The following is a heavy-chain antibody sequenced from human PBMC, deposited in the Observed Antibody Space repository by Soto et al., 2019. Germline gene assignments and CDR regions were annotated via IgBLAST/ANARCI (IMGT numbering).Heavy chain of an antibody. V-gene: IGHV3-30*18. CDR3: ANFGDSGSYYFDY. Sequence: PGGSLRLSCAASGFTFSSYGMHWVRQAPGKGLEWVAVISYDGSNKYYADSVKGRFTISRDNSKNTLYLQMNSLRAEDTAVYYCANFGDSGSYYFDYWGQGTLVTVSS. D-gene: IGHD1-26*01. CDR2: ISYDGSNK. CDR1: GFTFSSYG. J-gene: IGHJ4*02.